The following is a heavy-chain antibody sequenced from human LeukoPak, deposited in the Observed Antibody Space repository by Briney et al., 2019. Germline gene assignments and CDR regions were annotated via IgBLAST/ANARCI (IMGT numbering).Heavy chain of an antibody. Sequence: SETLSLTCTVSGDSLTNNYWGWIRQPAGRGLEWIGRIYANGEINYNPSLNNRATLSLDTSKNQFSLKVWSVTAADTAVYYCTRGRNGEGLDSWGQGTLVTVSS. D-gene: IGHD2-8*01. V-gene: IGHV4-4*07. J-gene: IGHJ4*02. CDR2: IYANGEI. CDR3: TRGRNGEGLDS. CDR1: GDSLTNNY.